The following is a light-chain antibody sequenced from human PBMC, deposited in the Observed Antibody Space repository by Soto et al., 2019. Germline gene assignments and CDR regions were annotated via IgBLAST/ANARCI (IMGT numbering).Light chain of an antibody. Sequence: ENVLTQSPDILSLSPGERVTLSCRASQSISNNYLAWYQQKPGQAPRVLIYGASSRATGIPDRCSGSGSGTDFTLTISRLQPEDFALYYCQQYGRSLPTFGRGTKLEIK. J-gene: IGKJ2*01. V-gene: IGKV3-20*01. CDR2: GAS. CDR1: QSISNNY. CDR3: QQYGRSLPT.